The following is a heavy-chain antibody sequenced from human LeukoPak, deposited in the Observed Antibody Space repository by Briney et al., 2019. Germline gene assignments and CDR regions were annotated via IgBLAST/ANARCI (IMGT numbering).Heavy chain of an antibody. CDR2: ITTSSDYM. J-gene: IGHJ4*02. CDR1: GFTFSSYG. V-gene: IGHV3-21*01. CDR3: AREMTTIQDLDY. D-gene: IGHD5-24*01. Sequence: GGSLRLSCAASGFTFSSYGMNWVRQAPGKGLEWVSSITTSSDYMFYADSVKGRFTISRDNAKNSLYLQMNTLRGEDTAVYYCAREMTTIQDLDYWGQGTLVTVSS.